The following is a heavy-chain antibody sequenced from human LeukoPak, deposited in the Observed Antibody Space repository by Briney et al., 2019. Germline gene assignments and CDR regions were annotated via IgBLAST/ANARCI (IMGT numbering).Heavy chain of an antibody. D-gene: IGHD5-24*01. CDR3: ARSIRDGYNWGARYFDY. CDR1: GYSISSGYY. J-gene: IGHJ4*02. CDR2: IYHSGST. Sequence: PSETLSLTCTVSGYSISSGYYWGWIRQPPGKGLEWIGSIYHSGSTYYNPSLKSRVTISVDTSKNQFSLKLSSVTAADTAVYYCARSIRDGYNWGARYFDYWGQGTLVTVSS. V-gene: IGHV4-38-2*02.